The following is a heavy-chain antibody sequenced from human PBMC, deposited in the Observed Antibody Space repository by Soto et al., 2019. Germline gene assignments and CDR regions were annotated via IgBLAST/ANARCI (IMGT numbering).Heavy chain of an antibody. V-gene: IGHV1-69*13. CDR2: IIPIFGTA. J-gene: IGHJ4*02. CDR3: ARGTGDSRAYYYVY. CDR1: GGTFSSYA. Sequence: SVKVSCKASGGTFSSYAISWVRQAPGQGLEWMGGIIPIFGTANYAQKFQGRVTITADESTSTAYMELSNLRSEDTAVYYCARGTGDSRAYYYVYWGQGTRVTVSS. D-gene: IGHD3-22*01.